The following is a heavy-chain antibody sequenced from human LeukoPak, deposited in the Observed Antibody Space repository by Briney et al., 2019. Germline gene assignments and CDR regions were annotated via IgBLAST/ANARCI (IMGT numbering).Heavy chain of an antibody. CDR2: IHYSGST. CDR3: ARHRSTSSEEDFDY. J-gene: IGHJ4*02. V-gene: IGHV4-39*01. Sequence: SETLSLTCTVFGGSISSSTSYWGWIRQPPGKGLEWIASIHYSGSTYYNSSLKSRVTISVDTSKNQFSLNLNSVTAADTAVYYCARHRSTSSEEDFDYWGQGTLVTVSS. CDR1: GGSISSSTSY. D-gene: IGHD6-6*01.